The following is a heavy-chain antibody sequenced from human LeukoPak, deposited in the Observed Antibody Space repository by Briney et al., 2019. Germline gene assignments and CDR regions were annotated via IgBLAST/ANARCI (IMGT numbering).Heavy chain of an antibody. D-gene: IGHD3-10*01. CDR2: ISGSGGST. V-gene: IGHV3-23*01. J-gene: IGHJ4*02. CDR3: ARDPIGVSSFDC. CDR1: GFTFSSYA. Sequence: PGGSLRLSCAASGFTFSSYAMSWVRQAPGKGLEWVSAISGSGGSTYYADSVKGRFTISRDNAKNSLYLQMNSLRAEDTAVYYCARDPIGVSSFDCWGQGTLVTVSS.